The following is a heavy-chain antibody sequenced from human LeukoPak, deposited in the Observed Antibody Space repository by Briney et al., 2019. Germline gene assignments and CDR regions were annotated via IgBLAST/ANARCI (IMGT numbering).Heavy chain of an antibody. Sequence: GASVKVSCKASGYTFTSSGISWVRQAPGQGLEWMGWIGAYNGNTNYAQKLQGRVTMTTDTPTSTAYMELSRLRSDDTAVYYCARVGTDIVVVPAAMPLDYWGQGTLVTVSS. D-gene: IGHD2-2*01. V-gene: IGHV1-18*01. CDR1: GYTFTSSG. CDR3: ARVGTDIVVVPAAMPLDY. CDR2: IGAYNGNT. J-gene: IGHJ4*02.